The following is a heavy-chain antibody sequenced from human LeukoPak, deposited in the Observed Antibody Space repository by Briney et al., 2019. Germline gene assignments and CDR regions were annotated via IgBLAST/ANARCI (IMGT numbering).Heavy chain of an antibody. Sequence: PSETLSLTCTVSGGSISSYYWSWIRQPPGKGLEWIGYIYYSGSTNYNPSLKSRVTISVDTSKNQFSLKLSSVTAADTAVYYCARERVEGTNWFDPWGQGTLVTVSS. J-gene: IGHJ5*02. CDR3: ARERVEGTNWFDP. V-gene: IGHV4-59*12. CDR1: GGSISSYY. CDR2: IYYSGST. D-gene: IGHD3-10*01.